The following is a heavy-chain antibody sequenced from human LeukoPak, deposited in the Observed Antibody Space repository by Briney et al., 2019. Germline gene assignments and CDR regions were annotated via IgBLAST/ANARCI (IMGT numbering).Heavy chain of an antibody. V-gene: IGHV4-39*07. J-gene: IGHJ4*02. CDR2: IYYSGNT. CDR3: ARFPYSSGADY. CDR1: GGSISSTNYY. Sequence: SETLSLTCTVSGGSISSTNYYWGWIRQPPGKGLEWIGFIYYSGNTYFNPSLKSRVTISVDTSKNQVSLKLSSVTAADTAVYYCARFPYSSGADYWGKGTLVTVSS. D-gene: IGHD6-19*01.